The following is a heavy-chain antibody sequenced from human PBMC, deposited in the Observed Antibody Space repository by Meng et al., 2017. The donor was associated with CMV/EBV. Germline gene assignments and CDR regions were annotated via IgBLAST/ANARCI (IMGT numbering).Heavy chain of an antibody. J-gene: IGHJ6*02. V-gene: IGHV3-23*03. CDR3: AKDIRVTMVRGGNYYYYGMDV. D-gene: IGHD3-10*01. CDR2: IYSGGSST. Sequence: GSLRLSCAASGFTFSSYAMSWVRQAPGKGLEWVSVIYSGGSSTYYADSVKGRFTISRDNSKNTLYLQMNSLRAEDTAVYYCAKDIRVTMVRGGNYYYYGMDVWGQGTTVTVSS. CDR1: GFTFSSYA.